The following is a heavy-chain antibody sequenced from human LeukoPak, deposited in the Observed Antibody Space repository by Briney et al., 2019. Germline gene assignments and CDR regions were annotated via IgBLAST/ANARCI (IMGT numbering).Heavy chain of an antibody. D-gene: IGHD3-10*01. CDR1: GFTVRNNY. J-gene: IGHJ4*02. V-gene: IGHV3-21*01. CDR3: ARPAGTGSDY. CDR2: ISSSSSYI. Sequence: GGSLRLSCAASGFTVRNNYMSWVRQAPGKGLEWVSSISSSSSYIYYADSVKGRFTISRDNAKNSLYLQMNSLRAEDTAVYYCARPAGTGSDYWGQGTLVTVSS.